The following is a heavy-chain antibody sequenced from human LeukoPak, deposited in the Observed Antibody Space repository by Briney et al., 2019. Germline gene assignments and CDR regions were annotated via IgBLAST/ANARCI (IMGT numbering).Heavy chain of an antibody. Sequence: SVKVSCKASGGTFSSYAISWVRQAPGQGLEWMGRIIPIFGTANYAQKFQGRVTITTDESTSTAYMELSSLRSEDTTVYYCARDGGKYYYDSSGYLEYFQHWGQGTLVTVSS. J-gene: IGHJ1*01. V-gene: IGHV1-69*05. D-gene: IGHD3-22*01. CDR1: GGTFSSYA. CDR3: ARDGGKYYYDSSGYLEYFQH. CDR2: IIPIFGTA.